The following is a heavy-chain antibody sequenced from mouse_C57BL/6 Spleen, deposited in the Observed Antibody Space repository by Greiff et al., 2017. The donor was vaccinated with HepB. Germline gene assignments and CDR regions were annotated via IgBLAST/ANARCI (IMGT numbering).Heavy chain of an antibody. CDR2: ISNGGGST. CDR1: GFTFSDYY. Sequence: DVMLVESGGGLVQPGGSLKLSCAASGFTFSDYYMYWVRQTPEKRLEWVAYISNGGGSTYYPDTVKGRFTISRDNAKNTLYLQMSRLKSEDTAMYYCARQATDYYAMDYWGQGTSVTVSS. D-gene: IGHD1-1*01. CDR3: ARQATDYYAMDY. V-gene: IGHV5-12*01. J-gene: IGHJ4*01.